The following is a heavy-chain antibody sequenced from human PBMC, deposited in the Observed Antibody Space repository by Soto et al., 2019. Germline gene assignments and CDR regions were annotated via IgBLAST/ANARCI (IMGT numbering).Heavy chain of an antibody. CDR3: ARVGVRAYHFDY. Sequence: GALRLSCSASEFTFSAYRKPLVRPAPGKGLVWVSRINPDGSTTTYADSVRGRFTISRDNAKNTVYLQVNSLRDEDTAVYYCARVGVRAYHFDYWGQGTLVTV. J-gene: IGHJ4*02. CDR2: INPDGSTT. D-gene: IGHD1-26*01. V-gene: IGHV3-74*03. CDR1: EFTFSAYR.